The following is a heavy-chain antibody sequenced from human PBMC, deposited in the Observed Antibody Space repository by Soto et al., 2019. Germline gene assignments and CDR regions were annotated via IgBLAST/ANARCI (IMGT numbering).Heavy chain of an antibody. Sequence: PSEALCLTCTVSGGSISSGGYYGSWIRQHPGKGLEWIGYTYYSGSTYYNLSLKSRVTISVDTSKNQFSLKLSSVTAADTAVYYCARGPITYYYDSSGYSYLGGAFDIWGQGTMVS. D-gene: IGHD3-22*01. J-gene: IGHJ3*02. CDR1: GGSISSGGYY. CDR3: ARGPITYYYDSSGYSYLGGAFDI. V-gene: IGHV4-31*03. CDR2: TYYSGST.